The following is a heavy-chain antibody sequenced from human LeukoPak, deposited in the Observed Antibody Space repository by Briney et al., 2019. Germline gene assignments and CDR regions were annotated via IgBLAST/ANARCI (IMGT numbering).Heavy chain of an antibody. Sequence: GGSLRLSCAASGFTFSSYAMHWVRQAPGKGLERVAVISYDGSNKYYADSVKGRFTISGDNSKNTLYLQMNSLRAEDTAVYYCASYGGNSFWYFDYWGQGTLATVSS. CDR3: ASYGGNSFWYFDY. CDR2: ISYDGSNK. J-gene: IGHJ4*02. CDR1: GFTFSSYA. D-gene: IGHD4-23*01. V-gene: IGHV3-30-3*01.